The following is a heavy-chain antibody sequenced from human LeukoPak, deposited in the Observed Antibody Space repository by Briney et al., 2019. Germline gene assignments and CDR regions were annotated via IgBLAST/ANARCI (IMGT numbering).Heavy chain of an antibody. D-gene: IGHD6-19*01. J-gene: IGHJ4*02. CDR2: ISSSSSTI. CDR1: GFTFSSYS. CDR3: ARCSTGLVRYFDY. Sequence: PGGSLRLSCAASGFTFSSYSMNWVRQAPGKGLEWVSYISSSSSTIYYADSAKGRFTISRDNAKNSLYLQMNSLRAEDTAVYYCARCSTGLVRYFDYWGQGTLVTVSS. V-gene: IGHV3-48*01.